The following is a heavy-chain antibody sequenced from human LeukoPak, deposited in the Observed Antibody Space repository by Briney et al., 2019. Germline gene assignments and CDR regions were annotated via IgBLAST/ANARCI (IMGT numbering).Heavy chain of an antibody. Sequence: SVKVSCKASGGTFIRHTISWVRQSPGQGLEWMGGITPMFGTSNYAQKFRGRVTITADESTSTAYVELSSLRSEDTAVYYCARDLGYCTNGVCHTRFDYWGQGTLVAVSS. V-gene: IGHV1-69*13. J-gene: IGHJ4*02. CDR2: ITPMFGTS. D-gene: IGHD2-8*01. CDR3: ARDLGYCTNGVCHTRFDY. CDR1: GGTFIRHT.